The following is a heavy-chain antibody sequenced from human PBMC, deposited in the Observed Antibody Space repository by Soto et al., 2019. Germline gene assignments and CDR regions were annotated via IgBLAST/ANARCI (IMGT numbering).Heavy chain of an antibody. D-gene: IGHD2-8*02. CDR2: ISRDGGTK. CDR1: GFTLSTYG. CDR3: TGEVASGY. Sequence: GGSLRLSCAASGFTLSTYGMHWVRQAPGKGLEWVAVISRDGGTKYYADSVKGRFTISRDNSRNTLFLEMNSLRGDDMAVYYCTGEVASGYWGQGNLVTVSS. J-gene: IGHJ4*02. V-gene: IGHV3-30*03.